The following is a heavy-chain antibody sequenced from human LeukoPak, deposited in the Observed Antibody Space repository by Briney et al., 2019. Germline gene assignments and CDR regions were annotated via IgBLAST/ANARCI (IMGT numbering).Heavy chain of an antibody. D-gene: IGHD1-26*01. V-gene: IGHV3-23*01. Sequence: PGGSLRLSCAASGFTFSSYAMSWVRQAPGKGLEWVSAISGSGGSTYYADSVKGRFTISRDNSKNTPYLQMNSLRAEDTAVYYCVKAKRPWELEGGFDPWGQGTLVTVSS. CDR2: ISGSGGST. CDR3: VKAKRPWELEGGFDP. J-gene: IGHJ5*02. CDR1: GFTFSSYA.